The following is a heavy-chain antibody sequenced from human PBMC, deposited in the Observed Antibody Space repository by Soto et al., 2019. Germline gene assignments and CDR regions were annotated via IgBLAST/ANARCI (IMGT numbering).Heavy chain of an antibody. CDR1: GFTFSSYA. V-gene: IGHV3-30-3*01. CDR3: ARVGRYCSGGSCSEYFQH. J-gene: IGHJ1*01. CDR2: ISYDGSNK. Sequence: QVQLVESGGGVVQPGRSLRLSCAASGFTFSSYAMHWVRQAPGKGLEWVAVISYDGSNKYYADSVKGRFTISRDNSKNTLYLQMNSLRAEDTAVYYCARVGRYCSGGSCSEYFQHWGQGTLVTVSS. D-gene: IGHD2-15*01.